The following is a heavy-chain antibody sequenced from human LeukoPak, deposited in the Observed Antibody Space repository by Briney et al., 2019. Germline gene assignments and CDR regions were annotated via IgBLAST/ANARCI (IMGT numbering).Heavy chain of an antibody. V-gene: IGHV1-2*02. CDR2: INPNSGGT. D-gene: IGHD2-2*03. Sequence: GASVKVSCKASGYTFTGYYMHWVRQAPGQGLEWMGWINPNSGGTNYAQKFQGRVTMTRDTSISTAYMELSRLRSDDTAVYYCARNPLGYCSSTSCYEGDWFDPWGQGTLVTVFS. CDR3: ARNPLGYCSSTSCYEGDWFDP. J-gene: IGHJ5*02. CDR1: GYTFTGYY.